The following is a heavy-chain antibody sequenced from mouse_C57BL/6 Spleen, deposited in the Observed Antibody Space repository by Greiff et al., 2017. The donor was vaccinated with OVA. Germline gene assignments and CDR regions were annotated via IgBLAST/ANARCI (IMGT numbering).Heavy chain of an antibody. CDR2: LYPGSGNT. CDR3: ARDYGSSWYFDV. Sequence: QVQLQQSGPELVKPGASVKISCKASGYSFTSYYIHWVKQRPGQGLEWIGWLYPGSGNTKYNEKFKGKATLTADTSSSTAYMQLSSLTSEDSAVYYCARDYGSSWYFDVWGTGTTVTVSS. CDR1: GYSFTSYY. D-gene: IGHD1-1*01. J-gene: IGHJ1*03. V-gene: IGHV1-66*01.